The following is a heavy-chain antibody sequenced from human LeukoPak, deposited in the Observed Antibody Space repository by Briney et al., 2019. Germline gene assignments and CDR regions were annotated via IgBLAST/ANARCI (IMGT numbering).Heavy chain of an antibody. Sequence: SETLSLTCTVSGGSISSYYWSWIRQPPGKGLEWIGYIYYSGSTNYNPSLKSRVTISVDTSKNQFSLKLSSVTAADTAVYYCARTPNARFLEWPREAVAFDIWGQGTMVTVSS. V-gene: IGHV4-59*01. CDR1: GGSISSYY. CDR3: ARTPNARFLEWPREAVAFDI. CDR2: IYYSGST. J-gene: IGHJ3*02. D-gene: IGHD3-3*01.